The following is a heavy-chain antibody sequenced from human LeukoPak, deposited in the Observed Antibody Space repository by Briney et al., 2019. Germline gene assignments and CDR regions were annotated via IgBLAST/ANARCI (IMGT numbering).Heavy chain of an antibody. CDR3: GRHLYGSGSSRGFDY. D-gene: IGHD3-10*01. CDR1: GGSFSGYY. V-gene: IGHV4-59*08. CDR2: IYYSGST. J-gene: IGHJ4*02. Sequence: SETLSLTCAVYGGSFSGYYWSWIRQPPGKGLEWIGYIYYSGSTNYNPSLKSRVTISVVTSKNQFSLKLSSVTAADTAVYYCGRHLYGSGSSRGFDYWGQGTLVTVSS.